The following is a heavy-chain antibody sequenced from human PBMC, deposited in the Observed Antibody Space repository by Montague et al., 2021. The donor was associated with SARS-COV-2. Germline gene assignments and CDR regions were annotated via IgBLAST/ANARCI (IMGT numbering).Heavy chain of an antibody. CDR3: ARTLWGSWFGESCFGPRGPGAMYTLSLPAALRLFGDPVPPRHSL. J-gene: IGHJ2*01. CDR1: GASVRTDY. Sequence: SETRSLTCTVSGASVRTDYCCWIRTTSPKRLRCLGTKSQNGRAHYYTPLKSPVTMSVDTSKNQFSLKLTSVTAADTAVYYCARTLWGSWFGESCFGPRGPGAMYTLSLPAALRLFGDPVPPRHSLWC. V-gene: IGHV4-4*07. D-gene: IGHD3-10*01. CDR2: KSQNGRA.